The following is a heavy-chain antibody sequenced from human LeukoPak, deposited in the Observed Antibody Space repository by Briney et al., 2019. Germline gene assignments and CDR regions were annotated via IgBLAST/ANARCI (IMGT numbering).Heavy chain of an antibody. Sequence: PGGSLRLSCAASGFTFGSYAMSWVRQAPGKGLEWVSAISGSGGSTYYADSVKGRFTISRDNSKNTLYLQMNSLRAEDTAVYYCAKGDCSGGSCAGGYFDYWGQGTLVTVSS. CDR2: ISGSGGST. J-gene: IGHJ4*02. V-gene: IGHV3-23*01. CDR1: GFTFGSYA. CDR3: AKGDCSGGSCAGGYFDY. D-gene: IGHD2-15*01.